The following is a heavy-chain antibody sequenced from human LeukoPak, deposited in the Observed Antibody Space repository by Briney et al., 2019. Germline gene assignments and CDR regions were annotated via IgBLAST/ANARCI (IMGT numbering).Heavy chain of an antibody. CDR3: ARAGSYRGFFDY. J-gene: IGHJ4*02. CDR2: IYYSGST. Sequence: SETLSLTCTVSGGSMSSSSYYWGWIRQPPGKGLEWIGSIYYSGSTYYNPSLKSRVTISVDTSKNQFSLKLSSVTAADTAVYYCARAGSYRGFFDYWGQGTLLTVSS. V-gene: IGHV4-39*07. D-gene: IGHD3-10*01. CDR1: GGSMSSSSYY.